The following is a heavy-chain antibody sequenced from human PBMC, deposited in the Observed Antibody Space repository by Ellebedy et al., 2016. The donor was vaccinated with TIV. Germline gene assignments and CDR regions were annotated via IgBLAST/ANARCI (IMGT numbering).Heavy chain of an antibody. CDR3: ARDNLPDYGSGIFYPSDY. V-gene: IGHV3-23*01. D-gene: IGHD3-10*01. Sequence: GGSLRLXCAASGFSFNTYAMNWVPQAPGKGLQWVSAISASGGSTYYADSVKGRFTISRANSKNTLYLQMNSLKADDTAVYYCARDNLPDYGSGIFYPSDYWGQGTLVTVSS. CDR1: GFSFNTYA. CDR2: ISASGGST. J-gene: IGHJ4*02.